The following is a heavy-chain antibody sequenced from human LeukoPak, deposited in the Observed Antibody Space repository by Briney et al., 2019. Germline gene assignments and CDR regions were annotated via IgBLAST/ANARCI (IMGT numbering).Heavy chain of an antibody. J-gene: IGHJ6*02. CDR1: GGSFSGYY. CDR2: INHSGST. V-gene: IGHV4-34*01. Sequence: PETLSLTCAVYGGSFSGYYWSWIRQPPGKGLEWIGEINHSGSTNYNPSLKSRVTISVDTSKNQFSLKLSSVTAADTAVYYCARGLYDYYYYYGMDVWGQGTTVTVSS. CDR3: ARGLYDYYYYYGMDV. D-gene: IGHD2-8*01.